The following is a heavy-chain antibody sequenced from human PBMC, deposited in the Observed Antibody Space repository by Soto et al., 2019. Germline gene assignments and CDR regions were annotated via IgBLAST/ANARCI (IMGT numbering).Heavy chain of an antibody. J-gene: IGHJ4*02. Sequence: TSETLSLTCTVSGGSLSSNYWSWIRQPPGKGLEWIGYISNCGNTKYNSSLKSRVTISADTSKNQFSLKLTSVTAADTAVYYCARGGGSSCYFDPWGQGTLVTVSS. D-gene: IGHD2-15*01. CDR1: GGSLSSNY. CDR3: ARGGGSSCYFDP. CDR2: ISNCGNT. V-gene: IGHV4-59*01.